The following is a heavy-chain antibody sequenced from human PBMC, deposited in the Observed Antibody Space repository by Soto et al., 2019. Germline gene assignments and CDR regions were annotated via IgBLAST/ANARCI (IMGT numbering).Heavy chain of an antibody. J-gene: IGHJ4*02. D-gene: IGHD3-3*01. V-gene: IGHV3-30-3*01. CDR1: GFTFSSYA. Sequence: GGSLRLSCAASGFTFSSYAMHWVRQAPGKGLEWVAVISYDGSNKYYADSVKGRFTISRDNSKNTLYLQMNSLRAEDTAVYYCAKGAGYDFWSGYQSFDYWGQGTPVTVSS. CDR2: ISYDGSNK. CDR3: AKGAGYDFWSGYQSFDY.